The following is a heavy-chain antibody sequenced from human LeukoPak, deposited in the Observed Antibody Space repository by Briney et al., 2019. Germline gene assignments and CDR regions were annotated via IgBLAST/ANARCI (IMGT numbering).Heavy chain of an antibody. CDR1: GYTFTGYY. J-gene: IGHJ3*02. D-gene: IGHD3-3*01. V-gene: IGHV1-2*02. Sequence: ASVKVSCKASGYTFTGYYMHWVRQAPGQGLEWMGWINPNSGGTNYAQKFQGRVTMTRDTSISTAYMELSRLRSDDTAVYYGARVRSPDYDFWSGWLDAFDIWGQGTMVTVSS. CDR2: INPNSGGT. CDR3: ARVRSPDYDFWSGWLDAFDI.